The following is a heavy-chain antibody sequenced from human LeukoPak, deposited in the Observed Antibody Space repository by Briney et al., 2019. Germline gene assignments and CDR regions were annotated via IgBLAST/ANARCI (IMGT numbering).Heavy chain of an antibody. Sequence: PGGSLRLSCAASGFTFSKTTMSWVRQAPGKGLEWVSSIWSNGAGTYYADSVKGRFTISRDNSNDTLYLQMNSLRPEDTAVYNCAMGIAASHKVYYYYGVDVWGQGTTVTVSS. CDR3: AMGIAASHKVYYYYGVDV. CDR2: IWSNGAGT. CDR1: GFTFSKTT. D-gene: IGHD6-25*01. J-gene: IGHJ6*02. V-gene: IGHV3-23*01.